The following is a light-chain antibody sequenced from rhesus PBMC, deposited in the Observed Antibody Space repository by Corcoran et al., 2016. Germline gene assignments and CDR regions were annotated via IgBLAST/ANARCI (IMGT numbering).Light chain of an antibody. J-gene: IGKJ2*01. CDR2: KAS. CDR1: QSISSW. CDR3: QQYSSSPYS. V-gene: IGKV1-22*01. Sequence: DIQMTQSPSSLSASVGDTVTITCRASQSISSWLAWYQQKPGKAPKLLNYKASILQSGVPSRLRGSGSGTDFTLTIGGLQSADFATYYSQQYSSSPYSFGQGTKVEIK.